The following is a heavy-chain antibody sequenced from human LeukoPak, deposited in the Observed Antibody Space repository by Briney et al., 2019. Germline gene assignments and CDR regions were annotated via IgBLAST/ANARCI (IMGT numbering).Heavy chain of an antibody. CDR3: ARGRDYYDSSGYYPRFDP. CDR2: INPSGGST. CDR1: GYTFTSYY. V-gene: IGHV1-46*01. J-gene: IGHJ5*02. Sequence: ASVKVSCKASGYTFTSYYVHWVRQAPGQGLEWMGIINPSGGSTSYAQKFQGRVTMTRDTSTSTVYMELSSLSSEDTAVYYCARGRDYYDSSGYYPRFDPWGQGTLVTVSS. D-gene: IGHD3-22*01.